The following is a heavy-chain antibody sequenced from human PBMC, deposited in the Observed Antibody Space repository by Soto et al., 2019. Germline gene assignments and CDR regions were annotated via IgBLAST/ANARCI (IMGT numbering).Heavy chain of an antibody. CDR1: GVSIISSY. CDR2: IYSNGTT. V-gene: IGHV4-59*01. D-gene: IGHD6-19*01. CDR3: ARASYSSGWPDS. Sequence: QVRLKESGPRLLRPSETLSLTCGVSGVSIISSYWTWIRQPPGTGLEWIGYIYSNGTTKINPSLMRRVTMSVDTSNSQFSMRLTSVTDADTAVYYCARASYSSGWPDSWGQGTLVAVSS. J-gene: IGHJ5*01.